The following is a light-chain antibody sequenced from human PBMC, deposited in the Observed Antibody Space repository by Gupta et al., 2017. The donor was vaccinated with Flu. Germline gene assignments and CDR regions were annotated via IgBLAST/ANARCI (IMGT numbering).Light chain of an antibody. Sequence: QSVLTQSPAGSEAPGLSLTISCTSSRSNIGAGFDVHWFQHLPGTALKLLIHGDNNRPSGVPDRFSASKSGTSASLAITGLQAEDEAEYYCQSYDSSLDGLYVFGTGTKVTVL. CDR3: QSYDSSLDGLYV. V-gene: IGLV1-40*01. CDR1: RSNIGAGFD. J-gene: IGLJ1*01. CDR2: GDN.